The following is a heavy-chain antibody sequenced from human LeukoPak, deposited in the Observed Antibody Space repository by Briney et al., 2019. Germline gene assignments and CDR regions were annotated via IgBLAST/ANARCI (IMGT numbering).Heavy chain of an antibody. V-gene: IGHV4-4*07. J-gene: IGHJ5*02. Sequence: SETLSLTCTVSGPSNITYYWSWLRQPAGKGLEWIGRIYTSGVTNTNPSLKSRVSLSLDSSKKKFYLKLTSVTAADTAVYFCARVVVRTTRQYSFIDPWGQGILVTVSS. D-gene: IGHD3-10*01. CDR3: ARVVVRTTRQYSFIDP. CDR1: GPSNITYY. CDR2: IYTSGVT.